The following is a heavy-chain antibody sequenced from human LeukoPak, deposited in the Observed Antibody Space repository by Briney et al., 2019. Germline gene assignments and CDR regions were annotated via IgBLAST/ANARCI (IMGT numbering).Heavy chain of an antibody. V-gene: IGHV3-23*01. CDR3: ATMYCSSTSCYTSYYYYYGMDV. D-gene: IGHD2-2*02. Sequence: GGSLRLSCAASGFTFTKYALNWVRQAPGKGLEWVSGISGSGDTTYYADSVKGRFTISRDNAKNSLYLQMNSLRAEDTAVYYCATMYCSSTSCYTSYYYYYGMDVWGQGTTVTVSS. CDR2: ISGSGDTT. J-gene: IGHJ6*02. CDR1: GFTFTKYA.